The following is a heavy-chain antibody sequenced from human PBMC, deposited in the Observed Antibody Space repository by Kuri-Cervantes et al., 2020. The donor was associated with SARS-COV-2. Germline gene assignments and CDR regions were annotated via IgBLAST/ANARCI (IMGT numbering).Heavy chain of an antibody. CDR2: ISAYNGNT. Sequence: GSLRLSCKASGYTFTSYGISWVRQAPGQGLEWMGWISAYNGNTNYAQKLQGRVTMTTDTSTSTAYMELRSLRSDDTAVYYCARDRYDQMDVWGKGTTVTISS. CDR3: ARDRYDQMDV. V-gene: IGHV1-18*01. CDR1: GYTFTSYG. J-gene: IGHJ6*04. D-gene: IGHD3-3*01.